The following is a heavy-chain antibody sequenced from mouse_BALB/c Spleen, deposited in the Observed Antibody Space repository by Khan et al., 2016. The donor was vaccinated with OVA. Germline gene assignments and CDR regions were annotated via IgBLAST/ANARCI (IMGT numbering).Heavy chain of an antibody. J-gene: IGHJ2*01. CDR3: AREGFYGYYFDY. CDR2: ISSGGSYT. Sequence: EVELVESGGDLVKPGGSLKLSCAASGFTFSSYGMSWVRQTPDKRLEWVATISSGGSYTYYPDSVKGRFTISRDNAKNTLYLQMSSLKSDDTAMYYCAREGFYGYYFDYWGQGTTLTVSS. CDR1: GFTFSSYG. V-gene: IGHV5-6*01. D-gene: IGHD2-2*01.